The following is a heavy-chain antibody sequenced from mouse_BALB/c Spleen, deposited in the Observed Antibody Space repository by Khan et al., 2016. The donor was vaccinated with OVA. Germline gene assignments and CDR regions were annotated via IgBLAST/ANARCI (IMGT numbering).Heavy chain of an antibody. Sequence: EVQLQESRPDLVKPGASVKISCKASGYSFTGYYIHWVKQSHGKSLEWIGRINPNNGGTSYNQKFKGKAILTVDKSSNTAYMELRSLTSEDSAVYSCAIYHGYFDVWGAGTTVTVSS. V-gene: IGHV1-26*01. CDR3: AIYHGYFDV. CDR1: GYSFTGYY. D-gene: IGHD1-1*01. J-gene: IGHJ1*01. CDR2: INPNNGGT.